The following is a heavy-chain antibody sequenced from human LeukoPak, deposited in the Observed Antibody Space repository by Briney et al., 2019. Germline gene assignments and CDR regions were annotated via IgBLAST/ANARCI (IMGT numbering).Heavy chain of an antibody. J-gene: IGHJ4*02. CDR1: GYTFTGYY. CDR3: ARVTAPHSSVGAYHTPTHYFDY. CDR2: INPNSGGT. V-gene: IGHV1-2*02. Sequence: ASVKVACKASGYTFTGYYMHWLRQDPGPGLEWMGWINPNSGGTNYAQKFQGRVTMTRDTSISTAYMELSRLRSDDTAVYYCARVTAPHSSVGAYHTPTHYFDYWGQGTLVTVSS. D-gene: IGHD1-26*01.